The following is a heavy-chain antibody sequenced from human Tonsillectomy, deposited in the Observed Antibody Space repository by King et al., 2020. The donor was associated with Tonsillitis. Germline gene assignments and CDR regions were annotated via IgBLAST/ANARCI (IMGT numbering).Heavy chain of an antibody. D-gene: IGHD5-18*01. CDR1: GFTFSTCG. J-gene: IGHJ3*02. V-gene: IGHV3-30*02. CDR3: VAPRSGDSYGFDAFDI. CDR2: IRYDGSNK. Sequence: VQLVESGGGVVQPGGSLRLSCTASGFTFSTCGMHWVRQAPGKGLEWVAFIRYDGSNKYYVDSVKGRFTISRDNSKNTLYLQMNSLRAEDTAAYYCVAPRSGDSYGFDAFDIWGQGTMVTVSS.